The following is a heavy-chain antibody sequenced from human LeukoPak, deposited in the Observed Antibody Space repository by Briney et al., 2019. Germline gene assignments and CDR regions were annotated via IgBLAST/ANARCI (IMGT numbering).Heavy chain of an antibody. CDR2: INHSGST. D-gene: IGHD5-18*01. Sequence: PSETLSLTCAVYGGSFSGYYWSWIRQPPGKGLEWIGEINHSGSTNYNPSLKSRVTISVDTSKNQFSLKLSSVTAADTAVYYCARRGGYSYGYSLYWFDPWGQGTLVTVSS. J-gene: IGHJ5*02. CDR3: ARRGGYSYGYSLYWFDP. CDR1: GGSFSGYY. V-gene: IGHV4-34*01.